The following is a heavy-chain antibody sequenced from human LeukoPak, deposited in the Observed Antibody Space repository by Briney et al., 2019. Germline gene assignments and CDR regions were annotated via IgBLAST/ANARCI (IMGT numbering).Heavy chain of an antibody. CDR3: AKVPRIVVVPAALYFDY. CDR1: GFTFRSYS. CDR2: ISTSSTNI. D-gene: IGHD2-2*01. J-gene: IGHJ4*02. V-gene: IGHV3-48*01. Sequence: GGSLRLSCAASGFTFRSYSMNWVRQVPGGGLEWLSYISTSSTNIYYADSVKGRLTISRDDAKSSLYLQMNSLRAEDTAVYYCAKVPRIVVVPAALYFDYWGQGTLVTVSS.